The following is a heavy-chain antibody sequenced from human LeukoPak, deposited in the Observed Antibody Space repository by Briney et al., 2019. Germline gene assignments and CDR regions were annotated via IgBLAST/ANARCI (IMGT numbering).Heavy chain of an antibody. CDR1: GGSISNNNW. CDR2: IYHGGST. J-gene: IGHJ4*02. V-gene: IGHV4-4*02. D-gene: IGHD3-10*01. CDR3: ARGEERGSGTVHFDY. Sequence: SETLSLTCAVSGGSISNNNWWSWVRQPPGMGLEWIGEIYHGGSTNYNPSLKSRVTMSVDRSKNQFSLKLSSVTAADTAVYYCARGEERGSGTVHFDYWGQGTLVTVSS.